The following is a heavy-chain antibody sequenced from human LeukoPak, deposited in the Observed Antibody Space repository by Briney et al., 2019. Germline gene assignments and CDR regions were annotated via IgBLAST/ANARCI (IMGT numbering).Heavy chain of an antibody. CDR2: IRYDGSNK. V-gene: IGHV3-30*02. Sequence: GGSLRLSCAASGFTFSSYGMHWVRQAPGKGLEWVAFIRYDGSNKYYADSVKGRFTISRDNSKNTLYLQMNRLRAEDMAVYYCAKDFSVYNYDSRVLDYWGQGTLVTVSS. CDR3: AKDFSVYNYDSRVLDY. CDR1: GFTFSSYG. D-gene: IGHD3-22*01. J-gene: IGHJ4*02.